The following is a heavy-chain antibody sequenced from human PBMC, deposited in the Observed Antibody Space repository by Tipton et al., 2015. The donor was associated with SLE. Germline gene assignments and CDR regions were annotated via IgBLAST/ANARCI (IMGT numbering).Heavy chain of an antibody. CDR3: ARMRGGYNAHH. CDR1: GDSIPSDY. V-gene: IGHV4-59*01. CDR2: ISYSGST. D-gene: IGHD5-24*01. Sequence: TLSLTCTVSGDSIPSDYWPWIRQPPGKGLEWIGYISYSGSTNYNPSVRSRVSISLDTSKNQFSLKVKSVTTADTAVYYCARMRGGYNAHHWGQGILVTVSS. J-gene: IGHJ5*02.